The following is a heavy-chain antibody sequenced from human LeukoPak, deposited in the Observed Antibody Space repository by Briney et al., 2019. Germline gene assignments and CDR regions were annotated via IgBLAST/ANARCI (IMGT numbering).Heavy chain of an antibody. D-gene: IGHD1-26*01. J-gene: IGHJ1*01. CDR2: ISGDGSRI. CDR3: ARAYSAYWYSAY. CDR1: GFTFSNYA. Sequence: GGSLRLSCAASGFTFSNYAMHWVRQAPGKGPEWVAVISGDGSRIHHADSVNGHFTISSDNYKKTLFLKMNMIRTEDTVVYYCARAYSAYWYSAYWGQGAVVTVSS. V-gene: IGHV3-30*04.